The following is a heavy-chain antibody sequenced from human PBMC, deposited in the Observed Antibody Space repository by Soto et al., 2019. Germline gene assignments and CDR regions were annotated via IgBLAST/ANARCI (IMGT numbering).Heavy chain of an antibody. D-gene: IGHD3-22*01. CDR2: IFHSGIT. J-gene: IGHJ5*01. Sequence: KTSETLSLTCTISGDSFSNHYWTWIRQSPGKGLEWIGYIFHSGITDYNPSVKSRVTISIDKSRNLFSLNLTSVTAADTAVYYCARDRYFYDSRGYYRTLDSWGQGTLVTV. V-gene: IGHV4-59*11. CDR1: GDSFSNHY. CDR3: ARDRYFYDSRGYYRTLDS.